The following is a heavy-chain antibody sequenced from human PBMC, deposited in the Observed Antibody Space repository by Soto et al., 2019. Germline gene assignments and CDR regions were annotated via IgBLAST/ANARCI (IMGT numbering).Heavy chain of an antibody. CDR2: IWHDGGDR. D-gene: IGHD2-21*01. J-gene: IGHJ3*02. V-gene: IGHV3-33*01. Sequence: QVQLVESGGGVVQPGGSLRLSCAASGFTFNTFGVHWVRQRPGNGLEWVAVIWHDGGDRYYADSVKGRFTISRDNSKNTLHLEMRSLRAEDTAVYYCARVQLNTYCGGDCYSPAFDIWGQGTMVTVSS. CDR3: ARVQLNTYCGGDCYSPAFDI. CDR1: GFTFNTFG.